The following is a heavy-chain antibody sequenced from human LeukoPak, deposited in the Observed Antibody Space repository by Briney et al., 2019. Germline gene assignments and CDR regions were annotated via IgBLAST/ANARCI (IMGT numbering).Heavy chain of an antibody. V-gene: IGHV1-69*13. J-gene: IGHJ4*02. CDR1: GGTFSSYA. D-gene: IGHD2-2*01. CDR3: ARVMGNRYCSSTSCYPWFDY. Sequence: SVKVSCKASGGTFSSYAISWVRQAPGQGLEWMGGIIPIFGTANYAQKFQGRVTITADESTSTAYMELSSLRPEDTAVYYCARVMGNRYCSSTSCYPWFDYWGQGTLVTVSS. CDR2: IIPIFGTA.